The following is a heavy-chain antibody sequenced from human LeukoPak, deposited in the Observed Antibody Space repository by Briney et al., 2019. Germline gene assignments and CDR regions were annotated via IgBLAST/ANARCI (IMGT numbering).Heavy chain of an antibody. V-gene: IGHV4-39*01. CDR3: ARQDIVVVVAQEYYFDY. D-gene: IGHD2-15*01. J-gene: IGHJ4*02. CDR2: IYYSGST. CDR1: GXSISSSSNY. Sequence: SETLSLTCTVSGXSISSSSNYWGWIRQPPGKGREWIGSIYYSGSTYYNPSLKSRVTISVDTSKNQFSLKLSSVTAADTAVYYCARQDIVVVVAQEYYFDYWGQGTLVTVSS.